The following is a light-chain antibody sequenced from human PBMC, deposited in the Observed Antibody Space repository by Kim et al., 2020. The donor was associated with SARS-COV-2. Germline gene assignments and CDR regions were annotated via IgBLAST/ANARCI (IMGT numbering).Light chain of an antibody. CDR2: DVS. Sequence: QSALTQPRSVSGSPRQSVTISCTGTSSDVGGYNYVSWYQQHPGKAPKLMIYDVSKRPSGVPDRFSGSKSGNTASLTISGLQAEDEADYYCCSYAGSYGVVFGGGTQLTVL. CDR3: CSYAGSYGVV. J-gene: IGLJ2*01. CDR1: SSDVGGYNY. V-gene: IGLV2-11*01.